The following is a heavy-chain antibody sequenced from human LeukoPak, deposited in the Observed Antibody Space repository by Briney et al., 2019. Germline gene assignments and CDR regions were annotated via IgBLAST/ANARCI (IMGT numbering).Heavy chain of an antibody. CDR2: INPTSGGT. CDR3: ARMKSLDV. Sequence: ASVKVSSKASGYTFTDSYIHWVRQAPGQGLEWMGCINPTSGGTQYAQKFQGRVTMTRDTSITTAYMELSRLRSDDTALYYCARMKSLDVWGKGTTVTVSS. V-gene: IGHV1-2*02. CDR1: GYTFTDSY. J-gene: IGHJ6*04.